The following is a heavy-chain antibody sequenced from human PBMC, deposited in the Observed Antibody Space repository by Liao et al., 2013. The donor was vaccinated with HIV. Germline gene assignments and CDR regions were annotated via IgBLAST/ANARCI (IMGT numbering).Heavy chain of an antibody. D-gene: IGHD5-12*01. CDR2: IYYSGNT. V-gene: IGHV4-59*01. CDR1: GDSISNKY. CDR3: ARLAWLNYFDL. Sequence: QVQLQESGPGLVKPSETLSLTCSVSGDSISNKYWSWIRQPPGGGLEWIGYIYYSGNTNYNPSLKSRVTISVDTSKNQFSLKLSSLTAADTAVYYCARLAWLNYFDLWGQGTLVSVTS. J-gene: IGHJ4*02.